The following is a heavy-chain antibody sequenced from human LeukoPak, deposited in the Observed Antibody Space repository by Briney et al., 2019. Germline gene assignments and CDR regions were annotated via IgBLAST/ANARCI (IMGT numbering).Heavy chain of an antibody. Sequence: GGSLRLSCAASGFTFSSYAMTWVRQAPGKGLEWVSAISGSGTSTYYADSVKGRFTISGDNSKNTLYLQMNSLRAEDTAVYYCARANSVTYSYYFDFWGQGTLVTVSS. J-gene: IGHJ4*02. D-gene: IGHD1-26*01. CDR2: ISGSGTST. V-gene: IGHV3-23*01. CDR3: ARANSVTYSYYFDF. CDR1: GFTFSSYA.